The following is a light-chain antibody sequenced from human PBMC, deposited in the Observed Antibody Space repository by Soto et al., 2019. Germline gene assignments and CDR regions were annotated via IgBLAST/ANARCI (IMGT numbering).Light chain of an antibody. Sequence: DIQMTQCPPSLSASVGDRVTITCRASQGIRNFVAWYQQKPGKAPKLLIYAASTLQSGVPSRFSGSGSGTDFTLTINSLQPEDVATYSCQKYSSVPVFGPGTKVEIK. J-gene: IGKJ3*01. CDR1: QGIRNF. V-gene: IGKV1-27*01. CDR3: QKYSSVPV. CDR2: AAS.